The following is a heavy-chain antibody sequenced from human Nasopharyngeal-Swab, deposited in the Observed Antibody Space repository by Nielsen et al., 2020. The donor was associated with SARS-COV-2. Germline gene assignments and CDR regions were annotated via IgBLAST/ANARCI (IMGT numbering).Heavy chain of an antibody. CDR3: ARGGGIAARRAVYYFDL. Sequence: SQTLSLTCAVSGGSFSGYSWSWIRQPPGKGLEWIGEINHSGRTNYNPSLKSRVTISVDTSKNQFSLKLSSVTAADTAVYYCARGGGIAARRAVYYFDLWGRGTLVTVSS. D-gene: IGHD6-6*01. V-gene: IGHV4-34*01. J-gene: IGHJ2*01. CDR2: INHSGRT. CDR1: GGSFSGYS.